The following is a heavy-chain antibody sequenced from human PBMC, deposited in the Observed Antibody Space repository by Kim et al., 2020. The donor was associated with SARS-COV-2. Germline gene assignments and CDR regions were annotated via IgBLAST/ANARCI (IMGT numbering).Heavy chain of an antibody. CDR3: AREYSGSYDGAYYYGMDV. D-gene: IGHD1-26*01. J-gene: IGHJ6*02. CDR2: INPSGGST. V-gene: IGHV1-46*01. Sequence: ASVKVSCKASGYTFTSYYMHWVRQAPGQGLEWMGIINPSGGSTSYAQKFQGRVTMTRDTSTSTVYMELSSLRSEDTAVYYCAREYSGSYDGAYYYGMDVWGQGTTVTVSS. CDR1: GYTFTSYY.